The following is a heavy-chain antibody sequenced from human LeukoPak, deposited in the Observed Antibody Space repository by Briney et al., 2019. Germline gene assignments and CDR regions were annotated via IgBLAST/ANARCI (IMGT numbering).Heavy chain of an antibody. V-gene: IGHV1-69*01. J-gene: IGHJ4*02. D-gene: IGHD3-22*01. CDR2: IIPIFGTA. Sequence: SVKVSCKASGGTFSSYAISWVRQAPGQGLEWMGGIIPIFGTADYAQKFQGRVTITADESTSTAYMELSSLRSEDTAVYYCARPRTPRYDSSGYCCFDYWGQGTLVTVSS. CDR3: ARPRTPRYDSSGYCCFDY. CDR1: GGTFSSYA.